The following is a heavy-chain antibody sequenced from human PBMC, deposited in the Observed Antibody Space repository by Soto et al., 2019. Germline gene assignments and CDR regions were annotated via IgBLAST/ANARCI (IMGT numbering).Heavy chain of an antibody. D-gene: IGHD6-19*01. CDR1: GYIFTGYY. CDR3: VREGERSGWSP. Sequence: QVQLVQSGAEVKKPGASVKVSCKASGYIFTGYYIQWVRQAPGQGLEWMGWINPNSGGTAYAQKFQDRVTMTRDTSISTAYMEVSRLRSDDTAVYYCVREGERSGWSPWGQGTLVTVSS. V-gene: IGHV1-2*02. CDR2: INPNSGGT. J-gene: IGHJ5*02.